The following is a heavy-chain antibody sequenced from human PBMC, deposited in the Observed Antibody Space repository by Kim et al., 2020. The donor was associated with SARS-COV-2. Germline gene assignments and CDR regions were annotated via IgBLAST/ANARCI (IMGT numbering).Heavy chain of an antibody. J-gene: IGHJ4*02. Sequence: ASVKVSCKASGYTFTGYYMHWVRQAPGQGLEWMGRINPNSGGTNYAQKFQGRVTMTRDTSISTAYMELSRLRSDDTAVYYCARDPVLLHYYDSSGLDRDYWGQGTLVTVSS. V-gene: IGHV1-2*06. CDR3: ARDPVLLHYYDSSGLDRDY. CDR2: INPNSGGT. CDR1: GYTFTGYY. D-gene: IGHD3-22*01.